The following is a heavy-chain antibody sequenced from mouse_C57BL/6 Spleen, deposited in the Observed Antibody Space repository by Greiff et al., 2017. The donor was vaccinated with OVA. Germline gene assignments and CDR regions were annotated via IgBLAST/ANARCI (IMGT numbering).Heavy chain of an antibody. CDR2: IYPGSGNT. D-gene: IGHD2-5*01. CDR1: GYSFTSYY. J-gene: IGHJ3*01. Sequence: QVQLKQSGPELVKPGASVKISCKASGYSFTSYYIHWVKQRPGQGLEWIGWIYPGSGNTKYNEKFKGKATLTADTSSSTAYMQLSSLTSEDSAVYYCARHYSTTSPFAYWGQGTLVTVSA. V-gene: IGHV1-66*01. CDR3: ARHYSTTSPFAY.